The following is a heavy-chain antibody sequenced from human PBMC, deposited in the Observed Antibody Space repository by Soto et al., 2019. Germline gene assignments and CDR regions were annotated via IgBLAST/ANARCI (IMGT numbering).Heavy chain of an antibody. CDR2: ISGSGDST. V-gene: IGHV3-23*01. J-gene: IGHJ4*02. Sequence: EVQLLESGGGLVQPGGSLRLSCAASGFAFSIYAITWVRQAPGKGLEWVSAISGSGDSTYYADSVKGRFTISRDDSKNTVYLQMNNLIAEDTAVYYCAKEGHDYSADFWGQGTLVTVSS. CDR1: GFAFSIYA. CDR3: AKEGHDYSADF. D-gene: IGHD4-4*01.